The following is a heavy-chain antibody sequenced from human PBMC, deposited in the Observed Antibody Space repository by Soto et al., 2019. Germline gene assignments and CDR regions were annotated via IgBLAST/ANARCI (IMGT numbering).Heavy chain of an antibody. CDR3: ARGGYCSGGSCYASDFYYYYYMDV. CDR1: GGTFSSYT. D-gene: IGHD2-15*01. Sequence: QVQLVQSGAEVKKPGSSVKVSCKASGGTFSSYTISWVRQAPGQGLEWMGRIIPILGIANYAQKFQGRVTITADKSTSTTYMELSSLRSEDTAVYYCARGGYCSGGSCYASDFYYYYYMDVWGKGTTVTVSS. CDR2: IIPILGIA. V-gene: IGHV1-69*02. J-gene: IGHJ6*03.